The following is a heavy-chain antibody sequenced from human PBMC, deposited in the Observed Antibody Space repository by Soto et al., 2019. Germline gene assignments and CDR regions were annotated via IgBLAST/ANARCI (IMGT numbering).Heavy chain of an antibody. D-gene: IGHD6-6*01. CDR1: GYSFTSYW. J-gene: IGHJ6*03. CDR3: ARCGSSSSDAYHYMDV. V-gene: IGHV5-51*01. CDR2: IYPGDSDT. Sequence: GESLKISCKGSGYSFTSYWIGWVRQMPGKGLEWMGIIYPGDSDTRYSPSFQGQVTISADKSISTAYLQWSSLKASDTAMYYCARCGSSSSDAYHYMDVWGKGTTVTVSS.